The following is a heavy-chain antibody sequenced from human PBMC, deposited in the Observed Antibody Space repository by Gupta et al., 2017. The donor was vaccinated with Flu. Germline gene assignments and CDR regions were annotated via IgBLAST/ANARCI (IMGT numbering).Heavy chain of an antibody. CDR1: GFTFSSYE. D-gene: IGHD5-12*01. CDR3: ARAAGYSGYDFWSDGAINWFDP. V-gene: IGHV3-48*03. Sequence: EVQLVESGGGLVQPGGSLRLSCAASGFTFSSYEMNWVRQAPGKGLEWVSYISSSGSTIYYADSVKGRFTISRDNAKNSLYLQMNSLRAEDTAVYYCARAAGYSGYDFWSDGAINWFDPWGQGTLVTVSS. J-gene: IGHJ5*02. CDR2: ISSSGSTI.